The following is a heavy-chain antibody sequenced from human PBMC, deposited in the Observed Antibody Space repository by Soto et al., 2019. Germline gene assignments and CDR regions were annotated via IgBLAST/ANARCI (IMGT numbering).Heavy chain of an antibody. D-gene: IGHD2-2*01. CDR3: ARGFAFAAIYYYYMDV. Sequence: SVKVSCKASGYTFTSYDINWVRQATGQGLEWMGWMNPNSGNTGYAQKFQGRVTMTRNTSISTAYMEMSSLRSEDTAVYYCARGFAFAAIYYYYMDVWGKGTTVTVSS. V-gene: IGHV1-8*01. CDR2: MNPNSGNT. J-gene: IGHJ6*03. CDR1: GYTFTSYD.